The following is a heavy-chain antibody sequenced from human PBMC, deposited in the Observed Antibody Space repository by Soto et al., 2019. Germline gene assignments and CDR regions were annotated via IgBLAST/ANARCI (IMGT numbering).Heavy chain of an antibody. CDR3: ARARYNGYDLPYYFDY. Sequence: QLQLQESGPGLVKPSETLSLTCTVSGGSISSSSYYWGWIRQPPGKGLEWIGSIYYSGSTYYNPSLKSRVTMSVDTSTTQFSLKLTSVTVAATAVYFCARARYNGYDLPYYFDYWGQGTLVTVSS. J-gene: IGHJ4*02. V-gene: IGHV4-39*01. CDR1: GGSISSSSYY. CDR2: IYYSGST. D-gene: IGHD5-12*01.